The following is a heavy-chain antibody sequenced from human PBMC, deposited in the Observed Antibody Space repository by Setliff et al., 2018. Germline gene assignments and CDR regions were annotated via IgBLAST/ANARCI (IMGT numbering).Heavy chain of an antibody. CDR1: GYRFSSHW. D-gene: IGHD1-26*01. V-gene: IGHV5-51*01. CDR2: IYPGDSDT. CDR3: ASSSGSSSNDAFDI. J-gene: IGHJ3*02. Sequence: LGESLKISCKGSGYRFSSHWIGWVRQMPGKGLEWMGIIYPGDSDTRYSPSFQGQVTISADKSISTAYLQWSSLKASDTAMYYCASSSGSSSNDAFDIWGQGTTVTVSS.